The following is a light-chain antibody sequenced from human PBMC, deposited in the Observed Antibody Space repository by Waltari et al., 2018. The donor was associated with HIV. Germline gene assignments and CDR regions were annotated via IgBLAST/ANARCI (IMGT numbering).Light chain of an antibody. CDR2: GAS. CDR1: QSVSSSY. J-gene: IGKJ4*02. CDR3: HQYGSALRT. V-gene: IGKV3-20*01. Sequence: EIVLPHSPCPLSLSPGERATLSCRASQSVSSSYLAWYQQKPGQAPRLLIYGASSRTTGIPDRFSGSGSGTDFTLTISRLGTEDFAVYYCHQYGSALRTFGGGTKVESK.